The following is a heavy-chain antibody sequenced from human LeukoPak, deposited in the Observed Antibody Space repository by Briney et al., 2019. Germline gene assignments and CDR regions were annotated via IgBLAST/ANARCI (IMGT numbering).Heavy chain of an antibody. Sequence: ASVKVSCKASGYTFTGYYMHWVRQAPGQGLEWMGWINPNSGGTNYAQKFQGRVTMTRDMSTSTVYMELSSLRSEDAAVYYCARGGWELRRALDYRGQGTLVTVSS. V-gene: IGHV1-2*02. D-gene: IGHD1-26*01. CDR2: INPNSGGT. CDR3: ARGGWELRRALDY. J-gene: IGHJ4*02. CDR1: GYTFTGYY.